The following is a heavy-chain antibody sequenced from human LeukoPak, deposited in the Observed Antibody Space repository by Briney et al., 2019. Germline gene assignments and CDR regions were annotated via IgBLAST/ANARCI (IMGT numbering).Heavy chain of an antibody. CDR1: GFTLSSYS. J-gene: IGHJ5*02. V-gene: IGHV3-21*01. CDR3: ASGFDWFANWFDP. Sequence: GGSLRLSCAASGFTLSSYSMNWVRQAPGKGLEWVSSISSSSYIYYADSVKGRFTISRDNAKNSLYLQMNSLRAEDTAVYYCASGFDWFANWFDPWGQGTLVTVSS. D-gene: IGHD3-9*01. CDR2: ISSSSYI.